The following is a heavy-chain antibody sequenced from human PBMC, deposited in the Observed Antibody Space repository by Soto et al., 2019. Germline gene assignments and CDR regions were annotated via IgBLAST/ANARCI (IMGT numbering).Heavy chain of an antibody. CDR3: AKHFTVTTSMDIDY. V-gene: IGHV3-30*18. J-gene: IGHJ4*02. D-gene: IGHD4-17*01. Sequence: PGGSLRLSCAASVFTFSIYGMHWVRQAPGKGLDWVAVISYDGSNKYYADSVKGRFTISRDNSKNTLYLQMNSLRAEDTAVYYCAKHFTVTTSMDIDYWGQGTMVTVSS. CDR2: ISYDGSNK. CDR1: VFTFSIYG.